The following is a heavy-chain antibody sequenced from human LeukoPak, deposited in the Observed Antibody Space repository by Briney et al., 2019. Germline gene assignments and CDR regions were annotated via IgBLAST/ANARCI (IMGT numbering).Heavy chain of an antibody. J-gene: IGHJ4*02. CDR3: ATLGCAGENCPRAGRALGGY. CDR1: GFRFSSYT. D-gene: IGHD2-21*01. V-gene: IGHV3-21*01. CDR2: IISGGPFV. Sequence: PGGSLRLSCTGSGFRFSSYTLHWVRQAPGKELDWFPSIISGGPFVYYADSVTGRFTISRDNAGKFLYLQMDSLRAEDTAVYYCATLGCAGENCPRAGRALGGYWGQGTLVTVSS.